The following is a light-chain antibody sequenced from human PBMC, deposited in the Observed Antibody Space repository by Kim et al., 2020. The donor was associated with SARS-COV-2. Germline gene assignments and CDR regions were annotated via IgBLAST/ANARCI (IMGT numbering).Light chain of an antibody. CDR2: EAA. CDR3: SSFTTAGTFV. V-gene: IGLV2-14*01. CDR1: YDY. J-gene: IGLJ1*01. Sequence: YDYVCWPQQRPGRAPEVMIFEAARRPPGFSVRFSASKSGNPASLTISGLQADDEADYSCSSFTTAGTFVFGTGTKVTVL.